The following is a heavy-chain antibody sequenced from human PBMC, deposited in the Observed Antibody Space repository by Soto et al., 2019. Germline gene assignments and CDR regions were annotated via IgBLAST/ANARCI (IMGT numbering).Heavy chain of an antibody. V-gene: IGHV6-1*01. CDR2: TYYRSKWYN. J-gene: IGHJ6*02. CDR1: GDSVSSNSAA. Sequence: PSQTLSLTCAISGDSVSSNSAAWNWIRQSPSRGLEWLGRTYYRSKWYNDYAVSVKSRIIINPDTSKNHFSLQLNSVTPEDTAVYYCARDQGITTFGVYSYYYYGMDVWGQGTTVTVSS. CDR3: ARDQGITTFGVYSYYYYGMDV. D-gene: IGHD3-3*01.